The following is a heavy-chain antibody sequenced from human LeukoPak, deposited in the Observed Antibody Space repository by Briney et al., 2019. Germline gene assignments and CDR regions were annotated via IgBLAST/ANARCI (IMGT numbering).Heavy chain of an antibody. CDR2: INSGGNT. CDR1: GSIFSTYA. CDR3: ARVVGYYYVAFDI. D-gene: IGHD3-10*02. J-gene: IGHJ3*02. V-gene: IGHV3-53*01. Sequence: PGGSLRLSCAASGSIFSTYAMSWVRQAPGKGLEWVSVINSGGNTNYADSVKGRLTIFRDNSQNTLYLQMNSLRAEDTAVYYCARVVGYYYVAFDIWGQGTKVTVSS.